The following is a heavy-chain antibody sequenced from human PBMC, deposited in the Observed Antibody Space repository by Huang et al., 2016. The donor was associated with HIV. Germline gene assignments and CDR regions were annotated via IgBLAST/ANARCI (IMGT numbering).Heavy chain of an antibody. J-gene: IGHJ4*02. D-gene: IGHD6-13*01. V-gene: IGHV4-39*01. CDR3: ASQHIGAAATWF. CDR2: VYQSGST. CDR1: GDFIGCTNYY. Sequence: QLQESGPGQVKPSENLSLTCTVSGDFIGCTNYYWGWIRQSPGKGLGWFGSVYQSGSTHYNPPLNSRVTLSVDTSRNQFSLRLNSVTAADTAVYYCASQHIGAAATWFWGRGTQVAVSS.